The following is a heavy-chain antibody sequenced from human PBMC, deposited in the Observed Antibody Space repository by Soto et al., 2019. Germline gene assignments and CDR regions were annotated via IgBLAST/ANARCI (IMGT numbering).Heavy chain of an antibody. CDR3: ARALTTLVTPRDY. D-gene: IGHD4-17*01. CDR2: ITSSSSTI. Sequence: GGSLRLSCAASAFTFSSYSMNWVRQAPGKGLEWLSYITSSSSTIYYADSVKGRFTISRDNAKNSLYLQMNSLRAEDTAVYYCARALTTLVTPRDYWGQGTPVTVSS. CDR1: AFTFSSYS. J-gene: IGHJ4*02. V-gene: IGHV3-48*01.